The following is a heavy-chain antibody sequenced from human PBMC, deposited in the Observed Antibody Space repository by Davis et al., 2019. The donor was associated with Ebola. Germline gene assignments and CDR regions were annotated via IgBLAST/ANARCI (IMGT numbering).Heavy chain of an antibody. Sequence: SETLSLTCTVSGGSISSTSHYWGWIRQPPGKGLQWIGYIYYSGSTNYNPSLKSRVTISVDTSKNQFSLKLSSVTAADTAVYYCARGGSGSYKDWGQGTLVTVSS. D-gene: IGHD1-26*01. J-gene: IGHJ4*02. CDR2: IYYSGST. CDR1: GGSISSTSHY. CDR3: ARGGSGSYKD. V-gene: IGHV4-61*05.